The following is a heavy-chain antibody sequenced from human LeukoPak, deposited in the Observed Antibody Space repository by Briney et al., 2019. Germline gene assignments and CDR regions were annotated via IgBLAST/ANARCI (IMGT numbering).Heavy chain of an antibody. CDR3: ARDRIGYTQTYY. Sequence: SETLSLTCTVSGGSIRSSYYYWGWIRQPPGKGLEWIGSIYDSGSTYYNPSLKSRVTISVDTSKNQFSLKLSSVTAADTAVYYCARDRIGYTQTYYWGQGTLVTVSS. V-gene: IGHV4-39*07. CDR2: IYDSGST. D-gene: IGHD5-24*01. J-gene: IGHJ4*02. CDR1: GGSIRSSYYY.